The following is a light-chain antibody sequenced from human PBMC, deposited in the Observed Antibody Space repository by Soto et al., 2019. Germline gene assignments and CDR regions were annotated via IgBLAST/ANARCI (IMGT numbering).Light chain of an antibody. CDR2: DAS. CDR1: QSVSSY. Sequence: EIVLTQSPATLSLSPGERATLSCRASQSVSSYLAWYQQKPGQAPRFLIYDASNRATGIPARFSGSGSGTDLTLTISSLEPEDFAVYYCQQRSNWPPTFGQGTKVDIK. CDR3: QQRSNWPPT. V-gene: IGKV3-11*01. J-gene: IGKJ1*01.